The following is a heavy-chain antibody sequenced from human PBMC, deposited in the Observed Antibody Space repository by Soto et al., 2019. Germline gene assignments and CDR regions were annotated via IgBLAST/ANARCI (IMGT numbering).Heavy chain of an antibody. D-gene: IGHD3-10*01. CDR3: AKIGAIVRGVIDY. V-gene: IGHV3-23*01. CDR1: GFTFSSYA. Sequence: GGSLRLSCAASGFTFSSYARSWVRQAPGKGLESVSAISGSGGSTYYADSVKGRFTISRDNSKNTLYLQMNSLRAEDTAVYYCAKIGAIVRGVIDYWGQGTMVTVSS. CDR2: ISGSGGST. J-gene: IGHJ4*02.